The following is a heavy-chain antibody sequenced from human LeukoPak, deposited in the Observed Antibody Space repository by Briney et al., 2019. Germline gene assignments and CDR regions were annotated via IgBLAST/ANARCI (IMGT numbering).Heavy chain of an antibody. CDR2: IIPIFGTA. Sequence: SVKVSCKASGGTFSSYAISWVRQAPGQGLEWMGGIIPIFGTANYAQKFQGRVTITADESTSTAYMELSSLRSEDTAVYYCARVVSYCSSTSCYTDYYYHYMDVWGKGTTVTVSS. J-gene: IGHJ6*03. CDR3: ARVVSYCSSTSCYTDYYYHYMDV. V-gene: IGHV1-69*13. D-gene: IGHD2-2*02. CDR1: GGTFSSYA.